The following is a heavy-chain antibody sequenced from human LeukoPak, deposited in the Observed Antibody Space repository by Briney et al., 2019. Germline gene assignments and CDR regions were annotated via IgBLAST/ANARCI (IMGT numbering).Heavy chain of an antibody. J-gene: IGHJ4*02. CDR2: IYYSGRT. V-gene: IGHV4-59*08. CDR1: GGSISTYY. CDR3: TRTDSASSIDY. Sequence: SQTLSLTCTVSGGSISTYYWSWIRQPPGRGREWIGYIYYSGRTNYNPSLKSRVTISVDTSKNQFSLKLSSVTAADTAVYYCTRTDSASSIDYWGQGTLVTVSA. D-gene: IGHD1-26*01.